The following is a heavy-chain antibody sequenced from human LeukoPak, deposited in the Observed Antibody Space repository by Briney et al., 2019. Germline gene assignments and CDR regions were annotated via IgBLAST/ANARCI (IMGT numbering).Heavy chain of an antibody. J-gene: IGHJ3*02. Sequence: GGSLRLSCAASGFTFSSYSMNWVRQAPGKGLEWVSYISSSSTIYYADSVKGRFTISRDNAKNSLYLQMKSLRAEDTAVYYCARVDGSGSYRAFDIWGQGTMVTVSS. CDR2: ISSSSTI. D-gene: IGHD3-10*01. CDR3: ARVDGSGSYRAFDI. V-gene: IGHV3-48*01. CDR1: GFTFSSYS.